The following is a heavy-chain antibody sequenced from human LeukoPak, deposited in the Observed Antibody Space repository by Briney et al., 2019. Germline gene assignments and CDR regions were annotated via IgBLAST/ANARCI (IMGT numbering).Heavy chain of an antibody. Sequence: SETLSLTCSVSGGSISSNYWSWIRQTPGKGLEWIGFIHSRGIAIHNPSLKSRVTISVDTSKNQFSLKLSSVTAADTAVYYCARDLIAVAGTGFDYWGQGTLVTVSS. D-gene: IGHD6-19*01. CDR3: ARDLIAVAGTGFDY. V-gene: IGHV4-59*01. CDR1: GGSISSNY. J-gene: IGHJ4*02. CDR2: IHSRGIA.